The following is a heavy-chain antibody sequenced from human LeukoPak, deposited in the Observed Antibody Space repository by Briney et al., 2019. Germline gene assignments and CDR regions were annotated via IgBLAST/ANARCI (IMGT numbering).Heavy chain of an antibody. Sequence: GASVKVSCKASGYTFTGYYMHWVRQAPGQGLEWMGWINPNSGGTNYAQKFQGRVTMTRDTSISTAYMELSRLRSDDTAVYYCARDFGSGWYYFDYWGQGTLVTVSS. CDR2: INPNSGGT. CDR1: GYTFTGYY. CDR3: ARDFGSGWYYFDY. J-gene: IGHJ4*02. V-gene: IGHV1-2*02. D-gene: IGHD6-19*01.